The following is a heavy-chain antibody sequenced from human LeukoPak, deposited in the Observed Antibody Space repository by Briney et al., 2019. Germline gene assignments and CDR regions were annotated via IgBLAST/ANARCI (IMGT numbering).Heavy chain of an antibody. Sequence: ASVKVSCKASGYTFTGYYMHWVRQAPGQGLEWMGWINPSSGGTNYAQKFQGRVTMTRDTSISTAYMELSKLRSDDTAVYYCARVALDCSGGSCYFTYFDYWGQGTLVTV. J-gene: IGHJ4*02. D-gene: IGHD2-15*01. CDR1: GYTFTGYY. CDR3: ARVALDCSGGSCYFTYFDY. V-gene: IGHV1-2*02. CDR2: INPSSGGT.